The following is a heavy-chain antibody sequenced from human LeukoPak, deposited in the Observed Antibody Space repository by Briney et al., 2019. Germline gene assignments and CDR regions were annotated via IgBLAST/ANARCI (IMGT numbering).Heavy chain of an antibody. Sequence: ASETLSLTCTVSGGSISSSSYYWGWIRQHPGKGLEWIGYIYYSGSTYYNPSLKSRVTISVDTSKNQFSLKLSSVTAADTAVYYCASGELILAFDIWGQGTMVTVSS. J-gene: IGHJ3*02. CDR2: IYYSGST. V-gene: IGHV4-31*03. CDR3: ASGELILAFDI. D-gene: IGHD2-21*01. CDR1: GGSISSSSYY.